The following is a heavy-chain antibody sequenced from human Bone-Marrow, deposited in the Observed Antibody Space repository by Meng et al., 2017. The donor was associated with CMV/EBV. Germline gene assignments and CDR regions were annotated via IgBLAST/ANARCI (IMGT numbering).Heavy chain of an antibody. CDR3: ATGSAYCGGDCYTASDY. J-gene: IGHJ4*02. Sequence: TFSSSAISWVRQAAGQGLEWMGGIIPIFGTANYAQKFQGGVTITADKSTSTAYMELSRLRSEDTAVYYCATGSAYCGGDCYTASDYWGQGTLVTVSS. V-gene: IGHV1-69*06. D-gene: IGHD2-21*02. CDR2: IIPIFGTA. CDR1: TFSSSA.